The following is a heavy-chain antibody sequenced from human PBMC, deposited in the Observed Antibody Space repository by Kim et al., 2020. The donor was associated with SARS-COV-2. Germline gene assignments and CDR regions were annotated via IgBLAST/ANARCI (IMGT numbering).Heavy chain of an antibody. CDR1: GFTFSSYA. V-gene: IGHV3-30-3*01. J-gene: IGHJ6*03. CDR3: ARDFYYYYYMDV. Sequence: GGSLRLSCAASGFTFSSYAMHWVRQAPGKGLEWVAVISYDGSNKYYADSVKGRFTISRDNSKNTLYLQMNSLRAEDTAVYYCARDFYYYYYMDVWVKGTT. CDR2: ISYDGSNK.